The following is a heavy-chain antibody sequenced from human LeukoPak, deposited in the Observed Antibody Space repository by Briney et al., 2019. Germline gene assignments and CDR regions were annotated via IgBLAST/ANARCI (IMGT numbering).Heavy chain of an antibody. CDR2: INHSGST. D-gene: IGHD6-13*01. CDR3: ARAGIAAAGVPYFDY. J-gene: IGHJ4*02. CDR1: GGSFSGYY. Sequence: SETLSLTCAVYGGSFSGYYWSWIRQPPGKGLEWIGEINHSGSTNYNPSLKSRVTISVDTSKNQFSLKLSSVTAADTAVYYCARAGIAAAGVPYFDYWGQGTLVTVSS. V-gene: IGHV4-34*01.